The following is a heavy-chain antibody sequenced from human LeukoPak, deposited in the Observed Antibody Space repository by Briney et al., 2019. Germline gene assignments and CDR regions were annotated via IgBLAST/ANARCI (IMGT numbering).Heavy chain of an antibody. J-gene: IGHJ4*02. V-gene: IGHV1-8*01. D-gene: IGHD4-17*01. CDR2: MNPNSGAT. Sequence: ASVKVSCKASGYTFTSYDFNWLRQATGQGPEWMGWMNPNSGATGYAQKFQGRVTMTRDTSTSTAYMELRSLRSDDTAVYYCARVAGDSPFDYWGQGTLVTVSS. CDR1: GYTFTSYD. CDR3: ARVAGDSPFDY.